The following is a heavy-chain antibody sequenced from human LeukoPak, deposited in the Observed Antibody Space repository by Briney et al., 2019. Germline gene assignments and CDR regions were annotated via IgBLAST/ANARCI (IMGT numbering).Heavy chain of an antibody. J-gene: IGHJ5*02. D-gene: IGHD3-10*01. V-gene: IGHV1-8*01. Sequence: ASVKVSCKASGYTFTSYDINWVRQATGQGLEWMGWMNPNSGNTGYAQKFQGRVTMTRNTSISTAYMELSSLRSEDTAVYYCARDSYGSGSYYNWFDPWGQGTLVTVSS. CDR1: GYTFTSYD. CDR2: MNPNSGNT. CDR3: ARDSYGSGSYYNWFDP.